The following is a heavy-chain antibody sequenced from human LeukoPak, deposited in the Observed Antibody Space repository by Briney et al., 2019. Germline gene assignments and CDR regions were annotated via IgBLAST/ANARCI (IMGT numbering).Heavy chain of an antibody. V-gene: IGHV1-2*02. Sequence: VASVKVSCKTSGYTFTDYYIYWLRQAPGQGLEWMGWISPNSGGTNYAQKFQDRVTMTRDTSISTAYMELNRLRSDDTAVYYCAREGNNNWCDYWGQGTLVTVSS. CDR3: AREGNNNWCDY. J-gene: IGHJ4*02. D-gene: IGHD1-1*01. CDR1: GYTFTDYY. CDR2: ISPNSGGT.